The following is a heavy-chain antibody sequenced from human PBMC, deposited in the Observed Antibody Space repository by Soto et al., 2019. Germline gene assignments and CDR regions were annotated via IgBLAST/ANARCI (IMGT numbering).Heavy chain of an antibody. CDR3: ARKIMAADHLDY. V-gene: IGHV4-30-4*01. Sequence: PSETLSLTFTVPGGSIRSGDYYWSWIRQTPERPLEWCGYVHYGGNTFYNPSLQSRATISLATSRNQFSLNLSSGRAEDSAVYYCARKIMAADHLDYWGQGALVTAS. CDR1: GGSIRSGDYY. J-gene: IGHJ4*02. CDR2: VHYGGNT. D-gene: IGHD6-13*01.